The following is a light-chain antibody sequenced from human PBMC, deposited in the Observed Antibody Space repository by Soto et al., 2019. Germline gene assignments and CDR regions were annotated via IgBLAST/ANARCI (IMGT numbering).Light chain of an antibody. CDR1: SSDVGSYNL. CDR3: CSYAGSSTSYV. J-gene: IGLJ1*01. V-gene: IGLV2-23*02. Sequence: QSVLTQPASESGSPGLSVTISCTGTSSDVGSYNLVSWYQQHPGKAPKLMIYEVSKRPSGVSNRFSGSKSGNTASLTISGLQSEDEADYYCCSYAGSSTSYVFGTGTKVTVL. CDR2: EVS.